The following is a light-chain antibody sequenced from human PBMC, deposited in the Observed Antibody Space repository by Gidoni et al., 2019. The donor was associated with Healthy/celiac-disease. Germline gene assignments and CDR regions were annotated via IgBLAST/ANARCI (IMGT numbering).Light chain of an antibody. J-gene: IGKJ3*01. Sequence: DIVMTQFPLSLPVTPGEPASISCRYSQRLLHSNGYNYLDWYLQKPGQSPLLLIYLGSNRASGVPDRFSGSGSGTDFTLKISKVEAEDVGVYYCLQALQTPRTFGPGTKVDIK. V-gene: IGKV2-28*01. CDR3: LQALQTPRT. CDR2: LGS. CDR1: QRLLHSNGYNY.